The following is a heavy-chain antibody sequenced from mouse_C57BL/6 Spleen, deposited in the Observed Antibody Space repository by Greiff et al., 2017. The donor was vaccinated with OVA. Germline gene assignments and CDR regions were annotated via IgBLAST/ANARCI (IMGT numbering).Heavy chain of an antibody. CDR3: AREGDGYYGFAY. V-gene: IGHV5-4*01. CDR2: ISDGGSYT. J-gene: IGHJ3*01. D-gene: IGHD2-3*01. CDR1: GFTFSSYA. Sequence: EVKLEESGGGLVKPGGSLKLSCAASGFTFSSYAMSWVRQTPEKRLEWVATISDGGSYTYYPDNVKGRFTISRDNAKNNLYLQMSHLKSEDTAMYYCAREGDGYYGFAYWGQGTLVTVSA.